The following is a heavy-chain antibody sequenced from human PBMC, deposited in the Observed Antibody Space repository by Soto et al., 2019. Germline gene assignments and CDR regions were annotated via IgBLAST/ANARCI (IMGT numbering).Heavy chain of an antibody. Sequence: QVQLQESGPGLVKPSETLSLTCSVSGASIGNSFWSWIRQPPGEGLEWIGWIISTGSTGYNPSLKSRLTISVDTSKSQFSLKLSSVTAADTAMYYCARYTATAPKSLDFWGQGTMVTVSS. V-gene: IGHV4-59*01. CDR3: ARYTATAPKSLDF. CDR1: GASIGNSF. CDR2: IISTGST. J-gene: IGHJ4*02. D-gene: IGHD4-4*01.